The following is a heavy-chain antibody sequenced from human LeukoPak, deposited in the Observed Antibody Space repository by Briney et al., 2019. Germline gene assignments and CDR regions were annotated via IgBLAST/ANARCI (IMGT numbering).Heavy chain of an antibody. V-gene: IGHV3-21*01. D-gene: IGHD3-10*01. J-gene: IGHJ4*02. Sequence: GRSLRLSCAASGFTFSSYGMHWVRQAPGQGPEWVSSISPSGSSTWNADSVRGRFSISRDNGKSSVYLQMNSLRGEDTAVYYCARDFLGGSGAAGCWGQGTLVTVSS. CDR3: ARDFLGGSGAAGC. CDR1: GFTFSSYG. CDR2: ISPSGSST.